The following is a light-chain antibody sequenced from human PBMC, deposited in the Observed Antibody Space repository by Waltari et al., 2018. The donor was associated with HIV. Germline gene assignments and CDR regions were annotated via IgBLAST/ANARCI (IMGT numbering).Light chain of an antibody. Sequence: QSALTQPASVSGSPGQSITISCTGTSSDVGGYNYVSWYQQHPGKAPKLMVYEVSNRPSGVSNRVSGSKSGNTASLTISGLQAEDEADYYCRSYTSSSTYVFGTGTKVTVL. CDR2: EVS. CDR1: SSDVGGYNY. CDR3: RSYTSSSTYV. V-gene: IGLV2-14*01. J-gene: IGLJ1*01.